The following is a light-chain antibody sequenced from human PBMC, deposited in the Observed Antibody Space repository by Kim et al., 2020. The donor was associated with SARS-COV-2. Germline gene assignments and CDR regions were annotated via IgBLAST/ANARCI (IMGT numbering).Light chain of an antibody. CDR3: ATWDNSLNGYV. J-gene: IGLJ1*01. CDR1: SSNIGSNT. V-gene: IGLV1-44*01. Sequence: PPSAPGPPGQRVPISCSGPSSNIGSNTITCYQHLPGRAPKLPSGVPDRFSGSKSGTSASLAISGLQSEDEADYYCATWDNSLNGYVFGTGTKVTVL.